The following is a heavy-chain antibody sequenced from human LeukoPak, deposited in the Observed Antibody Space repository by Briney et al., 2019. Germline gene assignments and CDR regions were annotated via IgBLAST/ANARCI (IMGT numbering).Heavy chain of an antibody. V-gene: IGHV4-39*01. J-gene: IGHJ4*02. CDR3: ASLEQWLALFDY. Sequence: SETLSLTCTVSGGSISSSSYYWGWIRQPPGKGLEWIGSIYYSGSTYYNPSLKSRVTISVDTSKNQFSLKLSSATAADTAVYYCASLEQWLALFDYWGQGTLVTVSS. CDR1: GGSISSSSYY. D-gene: IGHD6-19*01. CDR2: IYYSGST.